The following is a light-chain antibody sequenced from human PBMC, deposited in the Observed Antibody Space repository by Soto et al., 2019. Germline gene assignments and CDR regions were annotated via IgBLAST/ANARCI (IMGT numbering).Light chain of an antibody. CDR2: GAS. Sequence: EIALTQSPGTLSLSPGERATLSCRASQSVSSSYLAWYQQKPGQAPRLLIYGASSRATGIPDRFSGRGSGTDFTLTISRLEPEDFAVYYCQQYGSSPLTFGQGTKVEIK. CDR3: QQYGSSPLT. V-gene: IGKV3-20*01. J-gene: IGKJ1*01. CDR1: QSVSSSY.